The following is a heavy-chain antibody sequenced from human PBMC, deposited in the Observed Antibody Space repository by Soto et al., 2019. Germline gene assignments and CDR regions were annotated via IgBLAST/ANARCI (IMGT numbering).Heavy chain of an antibody. CDR2: IFWDDDK. J-gene: IGHJ4*02. D-gene: IGHD2-8*02. CDR1: GFSLTTSGVG. Sequence: SGPTLVNPTHTLTLTCSFSGFSLTTSGVGVGWVRQSPEKALEWLALIFWDDDKRYSPSLRSRLTIAKDTSKNQVVLTLTNVEPVDTATYYCARILTATGGHFDSWGQGALVTVSS. CDR3: ARILTATGGHFDS. V-gene: IGHV2-5*02.